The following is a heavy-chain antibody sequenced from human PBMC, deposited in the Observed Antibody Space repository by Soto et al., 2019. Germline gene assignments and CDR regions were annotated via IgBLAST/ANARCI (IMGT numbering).Heavy chain of an antibody. CDR1: GGSISSGGYS. D-gene: IGHD6-19*01. Sequence: SETLSLTCAVSGGSISSGGYSWSWIRQPPGKGLEWIGYIYHSGSTNYNPSLKSRVTISVDTSKNQFSLKLSSVTAADTAVYYCARGSGYSSGWYHYYYGMDVWGQGTTVTVSS. CDR3: ARGSGYSSGWYHYYYGMDV. V-gene: IGHV4-30-2*01. J-gene: IGHJ6*02. CDR2: IYHSGST.